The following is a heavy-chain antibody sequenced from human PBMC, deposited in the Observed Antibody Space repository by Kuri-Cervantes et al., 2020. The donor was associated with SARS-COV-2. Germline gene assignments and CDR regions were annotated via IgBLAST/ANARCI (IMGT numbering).Heavy chain of an antibody. CDR2: FDPEDGET. CDR3: ATTDTAMVPEFDY. CDR1: GYTLTELS. J-gene: IGHJ4*02. D-gene: IGHD5-18*01. V-gene: IGHV1-24*01. Sequence: ASVKVSCKVSGYTLTELSMHWVRQAPGKGLEWMGGFDPEDGETIYAQKFQGRVTMTEGTSTDTAYMGLSSLRSEDKAVYYCATTDTAMVPEFDYWGQGTLVTVSS.